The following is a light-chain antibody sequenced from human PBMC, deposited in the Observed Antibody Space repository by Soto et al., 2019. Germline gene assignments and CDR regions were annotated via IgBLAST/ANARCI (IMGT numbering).Light chain of an antibody. V-gene: IGKV3-15*01. CDR3: QHYNNWPRT. Sequence: EIVMTQSPATLSVSPGERATLSCRASQSVSSNFAWYQQKPGQAPRLLIYGASTRATGIPARFSGSGSGTVFPLTISSLHYEDFAVYYCQHYNNWPRTFGQGTKVEIK. CDR2: GAS. CDR1: QSVSSN. J-gene: IGKJ1*01.